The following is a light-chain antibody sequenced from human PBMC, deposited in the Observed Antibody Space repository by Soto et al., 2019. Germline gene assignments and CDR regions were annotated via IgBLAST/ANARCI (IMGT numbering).Light chain of an antibody. CDR2: RVS. V-gene: IGKV2-30*02. CDR3: MQATPWPYT. CDR1: QSLVHSDGNTY. J-gene: IGKJ2*01. Sequence: EVVVTQSPISLPVALGQPASISCRSSQSLVHSDGNTYLNWFQQRPGQSPRRLTSRVSNRDSGVPDRFSGSGSGTAVTLKISRVAAEDVGVYYCMQATPWPYTFGQGTTLEIK.